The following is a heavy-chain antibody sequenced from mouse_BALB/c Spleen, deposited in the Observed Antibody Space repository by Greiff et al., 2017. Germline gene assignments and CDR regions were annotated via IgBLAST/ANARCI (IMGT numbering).Heavy chain of an antibody. CDR2: ISYSGST. CDR3: ARYPHYYGSSWYFDV. Sequence: EVKLQESGPGLVKPSQSLSLTCTVTGYSITSDYAWNWIRQFPGNKLEWMGYISYSGSTSYNPSLKSRISITRDTSKNQFFLQLNSVTTEDTATYYCARYPHYYGSSWYFDVWGAGTTVTVSS. J-gene: IGHJ1*01. V-gene: IGHV3-2*02. CDR1: GYSITSDYA. D-gene: IGHD1-1*01.